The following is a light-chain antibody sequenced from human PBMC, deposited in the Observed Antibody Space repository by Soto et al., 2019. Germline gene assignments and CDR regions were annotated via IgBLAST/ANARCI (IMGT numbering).Light chain of an antibody. V-gene: IGLV2-14*01. CDR2: EVS. J-gene: IGLJ1*01. Sequence: QSALTQPASVSGSPGQSITISCTGTSSDVGGYNYVSWYQQHPGKAPKFIIYEVSNRPSGGSNRFSGSKSGNTASLTISGLQAEDEADYYCSSYTSSVSYVFGTGTKLTVL. CDR3: SSYTSSVSYV. CDR1: SSDVGGYNY.